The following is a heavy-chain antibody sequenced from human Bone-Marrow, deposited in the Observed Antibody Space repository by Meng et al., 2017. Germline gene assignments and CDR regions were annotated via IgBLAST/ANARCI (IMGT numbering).Heavy chain of an antibody. CDR1: GYTFTTYA. Sequence: ASVKVSCKASGYTFTTYAMNWVRQAPGQGLEWIGWINTNTGNPTYAQGFTGRFVFSLDTSVSTAYLQISSLKAEDTAVYYCARDIRFMYCGGDCYVDSPFVYWGQGTLVTVSS. V-gene: IGHV7-4-1*02. CDR2: INTNTGNP. J-gene: IGHJ4*02. CDR3: ARDIRFMYCGGDCYVDSPFVY. D-gene: IGHD2-21*02.